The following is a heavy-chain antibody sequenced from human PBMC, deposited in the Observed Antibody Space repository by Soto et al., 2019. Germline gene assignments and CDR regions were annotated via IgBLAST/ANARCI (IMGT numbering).Heavy chain of an antibody. CDR2: VXXSXSX. J-gene: IGHJ4*02. D-gene: IGHD6-13*01. V-gene: IGHV4-59*02. CDR1: GHSVHSYY. CDR3: ARAETSGIHYFDY. Sequence: PSETLSLTCTVTGHSVHSYYWSWMRQPPGKGLEXRGYVXXSXSXXXNXXXXSRVTISGDTSKNQISLRLKSVTAADPAVYYCARAETSGIHYFDYWGQGSLVTVSS.